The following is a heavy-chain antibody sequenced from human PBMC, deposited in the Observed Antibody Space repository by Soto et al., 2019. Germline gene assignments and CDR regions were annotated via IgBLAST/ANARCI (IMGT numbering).Heavy chain of an antibody. Sequence: QVQLVQSGAEVKKPGASVKVSCKASGYTFIGYYMHWVRQAPGQGLEWMGWIKPNSGATNYAPTFQGWVTMTRDTSSSTAYMELRGLKSDDTAEYFCARLLAPPGVLSSVSCVQGPLVTVPS. CDR1: GYTFIGYY. CDR2: IKPNSGAT. CDR3: ARLLAPPGVLSSVS. D-gene: IGHD2-8*01. J-gene: IGHJ5*02. V-gene: IGHV1-2*04.